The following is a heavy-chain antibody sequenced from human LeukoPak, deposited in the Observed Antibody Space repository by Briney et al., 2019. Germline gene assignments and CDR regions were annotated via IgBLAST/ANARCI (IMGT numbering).Heavy chain of an antibody. J-gene: IGHJ4*02. Sequence: GGSLRLSCAASGFTFSNNWMTWVRQAPGKGLEWVASVKKDASEKYYADSVKGRFTISRDNSKNTLYLQMNSLRAEDTAVYYCAKPGPGVIAAAVIQTGYFDYWGQGALVTVSS. V-gene: IGHV3-7*01. CDR2: VKKDASEK. D-gene: IGHD6-13*01. CDR3: AKPGPGVIAAAVIQTGYFDY. CDR1: GFTFSNNW.